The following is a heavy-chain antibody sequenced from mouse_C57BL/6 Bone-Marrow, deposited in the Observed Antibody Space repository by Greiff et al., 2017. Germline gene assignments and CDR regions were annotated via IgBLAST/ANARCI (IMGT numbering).Heavy chain of an antibody. CDR3: ARDYAVRFAY. V-gene: IGHV1-9*01. J-gene: IGHJ3*01. CDR1: GYTFTGYW. D-gene: IGHD1-1*01. CDR2: ILPGSGST. Sequence: QVQLQQSGAELMKPGASVKLSCKATGYTFTGYWIEWVKQRPGHGLEWIGEILPGSGSTNYNAKFKGKATFTADTSSNTAYMQLSSLTTADSANDDCARDYAVRFAYWGQGTLVTVTA.